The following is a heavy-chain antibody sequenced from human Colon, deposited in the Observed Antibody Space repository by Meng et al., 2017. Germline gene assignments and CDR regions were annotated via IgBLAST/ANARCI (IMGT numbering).Heavy chain of an antibody. V-gene: IGHV3-74*01. CDR2: ITPEGSTT. Sequence: GESLKISCAASGFTFSSYEMNWVRQAPGKGLVWVSRITPEGSTTDYVDSVRGRFTISRDNAKNTLYLQMNSLRAEDTAVYYCTRGGLEPVDYWGQGTLVTVSS. CDR1: GFTFSSYE. CDR3: TRGGLEPVDY. D-gene: IGHD1-1*01. J-gene: IGHJ4*02.